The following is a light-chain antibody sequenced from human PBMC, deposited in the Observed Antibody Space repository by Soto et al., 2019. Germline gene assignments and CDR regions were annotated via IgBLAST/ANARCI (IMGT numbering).Light chain of an antibody. Sequence: QSVLTQPASVSGSPGQSITISCTGNSSDVGSYNFVSWYQQHPGKAPKLMISEVSKRPSGVSDRFSGSKSANTASLTISRLQGEDEADYYCSSYTSSSTYVFGTGTKVTVL. J-gene: IGLJ1*01. V-gene: IGLV2-14*02. CDR3: SSYTSSSTYV. CDR2: EVS. CDR1: SSDVGSYNF.